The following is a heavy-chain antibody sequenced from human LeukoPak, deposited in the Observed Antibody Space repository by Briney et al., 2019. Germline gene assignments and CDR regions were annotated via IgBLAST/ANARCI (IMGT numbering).Heavy chain of an antibody. V-gene: IGHV3-30*18. J-gene: IGHJ6*04. CDR1: GFTFSSYG. Sequence: GGSLRLSCAASGFTFSSYGMHWVRQAPGKGLEGVAVISYDGSNKYYADSVKGRFTISRDNSKNTLYLQMNSLRAEDTAVYYCAKDEYYGSGSYYYYYYGMDVWGKGTTVTVSS. CDR2: ISYDGSNK. D-gene: IGHD3-10*01. CDR3: AKDEYYGSGSYYYYYYGMDV.